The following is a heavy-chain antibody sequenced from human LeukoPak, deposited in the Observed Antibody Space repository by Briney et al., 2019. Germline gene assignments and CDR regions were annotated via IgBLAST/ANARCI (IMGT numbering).Heavy chain of an antibody. V-gene: IGHV3-30*04. CDR2: ISYDGSNK. J-gene: IGHJ3*02. CDR1: GFTFSSYA. D-gene: IGHD2-15*01. Sequence: QSGGSLRLSCAASGFTFSSYAMHWVRQAPGKGLEWVAVISYDGSNKYYADSVKVRFTISRDNSKNTMYLQMNSLRAEDTAVYYCARGRDIVVVVAATPTLDAAFDIWGQGTMVTVSS. CDR3: ARGRDIVVVVAATPTLDAAFDI.